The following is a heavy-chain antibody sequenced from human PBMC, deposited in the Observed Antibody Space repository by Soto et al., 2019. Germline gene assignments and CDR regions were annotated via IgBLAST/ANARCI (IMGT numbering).Heavy chain of an antibody. Sequence: ASVKVSCKASGYTFTSYGISWVRQAPGQGLEWMGWISAYNGNTNYAQKLQGRVTMTTDTSTSTAYMELRSLRSDDTAVYYCAASFPGIDAFDIWGQGTMVTVSS. CDR2: ISAYNGNT. CDR1: GYTFTSYG. V-gene: IGHV1-18*01. D-gene: IGHD6-13*01. CDR3: AASFPGIDAFDI. J-gene: IGHJ3*02.